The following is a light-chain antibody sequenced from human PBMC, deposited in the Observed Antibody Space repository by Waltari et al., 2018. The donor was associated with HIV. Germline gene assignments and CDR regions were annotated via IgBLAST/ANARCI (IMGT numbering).Light chain of an antibody. V-gene: IGKV4-1*01. CDR1: QSILYNSNSKNS. Sequence: DIVMTQSPDSLAVSLGERATINCESSQSILYNSNSKNSLAWYQQKPGQPPKLLSYWAYTRESGVPDRFSGGGSGTHFTLTISSLQVEDVAVYYCQQYYNTPYTFGQGTKLEIK. CDR2: WAY. J-gene: IGKJ2*01. CDR3: QQYYNTPYT.